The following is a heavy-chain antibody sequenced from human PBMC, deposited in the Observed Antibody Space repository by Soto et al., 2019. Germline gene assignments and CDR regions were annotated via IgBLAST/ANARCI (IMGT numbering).Heavy chain of an antibody. D-gene: IGHD4-4*01. CDR1: GLTFSNYN. CDR2: ISYDGTKK. CDR3: AKDWATGSDY. Sequence: PGGSLRLSWSVSGLTFSNYNMHGVRQVPGKGLDWVAVISYDGTKKYYGESVRGRFTISRDNSKNTLYLQMNSLRAEDTALYYCAKDWATGSDYWGQGTLVTVSS. V-gene: IGHV3-30*18. J-gene: IGHJ4*02.